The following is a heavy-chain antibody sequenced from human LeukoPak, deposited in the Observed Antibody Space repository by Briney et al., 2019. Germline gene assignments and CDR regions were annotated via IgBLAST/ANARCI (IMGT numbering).Heavy chain of an antibody. Sequence: GSLRLSCAASGFTFSSFAMSWVRQAPGKGLEWVSAISGSGGSTYYADSVKGRFTISRDNAKNSLYLQMNSLRAEDTAVYYYARWGGRIVVVPAWGQGTLVTVSS. V-gene: IGHV3-23*01. CDR1: GFTFSSFA. J-gene: IGHJ5*02. CDR3: ARWGGRIVVVPA. CDR2: ISGSGGST. D-gene: IGHD2-2*01.